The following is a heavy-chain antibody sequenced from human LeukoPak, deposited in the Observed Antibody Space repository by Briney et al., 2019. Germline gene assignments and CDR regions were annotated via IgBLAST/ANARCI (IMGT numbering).Heavy chain of an antibody. V-gene: IGHV3-23*01. CDR2: ISGSGGST. D-gene: IGHD2-8*01. Sequence: PGGSLRLSCAASGFTFSSYAMSWVRQATGKGLEWVSAISGSGGSTYYADSVKGRFTISRDNSKNTLYLQMNSLRAEDTAVYYCAKDQGNIVLMVYAHFDYWGQGTLVTVSS. CDR1: GFTFSSYA. J-gene: IGHJ4*02. CDR3: AKDQGNIVLMVYAHFDY.